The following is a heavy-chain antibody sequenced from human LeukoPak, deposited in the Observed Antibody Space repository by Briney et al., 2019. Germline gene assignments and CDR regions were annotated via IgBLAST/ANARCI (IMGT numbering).Heavy chain of an antibody. CDR3: ARDMLSDSSGYYYGVHFDY. CDR2: INPSGGST. Sequence: ASVKVSCKASGYTFTSYYMHWVRQAPGQGPEWMGIINPSGGSTSYAQKFQGRVTMTRDTSTSTVYMGLSSLRSEDTAVYYCARDMLSDSSGYYYGVHFDYWGQGTLVTVSS. V-gene: IGHV1-46*01. D-gene: IGHD3-22*01. CDR1: GYTFTSYY. J-gene: IGHJ4*02.